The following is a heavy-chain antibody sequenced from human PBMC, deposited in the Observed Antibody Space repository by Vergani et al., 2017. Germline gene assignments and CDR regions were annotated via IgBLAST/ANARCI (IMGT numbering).Heavy chain of an antibody. J-gene: IGHJ6*03. CDR3: ARGGVYCSSTSCYPSYMDV. CDR2: VYSGGST. CDR1: GFTFSSYS. V-gene: IGHV3-66*02. Sequence: EVQLVESGGGLVQPGGSLRLSCAASGFTFSSYSMNWVRQAPGKGLEWVSVVYSGGSTYYADSVKGRFTISRDNSKNTLYLQMNSLRAEDTAVYYCARGGVYCSSTSCYPSYMDVWGKGTTVTVSS. D-gene: IGHD2-2*01.